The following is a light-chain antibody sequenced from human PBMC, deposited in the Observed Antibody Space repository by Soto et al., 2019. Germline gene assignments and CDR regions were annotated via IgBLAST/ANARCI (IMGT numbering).Light chain of an antibody. Sequence: VLTQSPATLSLSPGERATLSCRASQSVSSNLAWYQQKPGQAPRLLIYGASTRATGIPARFSGRGSGTEFTLTISSLQSEDFEVYYCQQYNNWPITFGGGTKVDIK. V-gene: IGKV3-15*01. J-gene: IGKJ4*01. CDR3: QQYNNWPIT. CDR1: QSVSSN. CDR2: GAS.